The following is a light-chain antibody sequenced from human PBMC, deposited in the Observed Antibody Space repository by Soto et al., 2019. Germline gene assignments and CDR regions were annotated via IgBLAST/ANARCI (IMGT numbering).Light chain of an antibody. CDR2: DAS. V-gene: IGKV1-5*01. Sequence: DIQMTQSPSTLFSSVGDRVTITCLASQSITNMLAWYQQKPGKAPKVLIYDASNLQSGVPSRFSGSGFGTEFILTISSLQPDDFATYSCQHYGGLWTFGQGTKVDIK. CDR3: QHYGGLWT. CDR1: QSITNM. J-gene: IGKJ1*01.